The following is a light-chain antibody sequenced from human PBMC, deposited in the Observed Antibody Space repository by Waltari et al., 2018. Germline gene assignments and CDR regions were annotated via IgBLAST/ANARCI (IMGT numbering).Light chain of an antibody. Sequence: AVSVALGQTVRITCQGDSLRSNYASWYQQKPGQAPVLVIYAKNNRPSGIPDRFSGSSSGNTASLTITGAQAEDEADYYCNSRDSSANHVVFGGGTKLTVL. CDR2: AKN. CDR1: SLRSNY. V-gene: IGLV3-19*01. CDR3: NSRDSSANHVV. J-gene: IGLJ2*01.